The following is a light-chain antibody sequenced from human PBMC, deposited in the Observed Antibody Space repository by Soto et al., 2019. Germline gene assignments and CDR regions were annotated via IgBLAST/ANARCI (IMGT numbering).Light chain of an antibody. Sequence: QSVLTQPPSVSGAPGPRVTISCTGSSSNIGAGYDVHWYQQLPGTAPKLLIYANTNRPSGVPDRFSGSKSGPSASLAITGLQAEDEVDYYCQSYDSSLSGYVFGTGTKLTVL. J-gene: IGLJ1*01. CDR2: ANT. CDR3: QSYDSSLSGYV. CDR1: SSNIGAGYD. V-gene: IGLV1-40*01.